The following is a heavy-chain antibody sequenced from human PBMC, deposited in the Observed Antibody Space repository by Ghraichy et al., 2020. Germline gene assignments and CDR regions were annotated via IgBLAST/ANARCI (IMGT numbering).Heavy chain of an antibody. CDR3: ARDRAFGGLTNWFDP. J-gene: IGHJ5*02. D-gene: IGHD3-16*01. Sequence: SETLSLTCAVSGASISSSDYYWGWFRQSPGKGLEWIGTISYSGITYYGPSLKSRVTIAIDTSKNHFALKLNSVTAADTAMYYCARDRAFGGLTNWFDPWGQGTLVTVAS. CDR1: GASISSSDYY. CDR2: ISYSGIT. V-gene: IGHV4-39*06.